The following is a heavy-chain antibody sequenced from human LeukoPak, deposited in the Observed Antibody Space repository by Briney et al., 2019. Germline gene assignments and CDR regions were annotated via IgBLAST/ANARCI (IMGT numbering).Heavy chain of an antibody. Sequence: ASVKVSCRASGYTFTSYGISWGGQAPGRGGEWRGWISTDNGNTNNVKNLQGRVSMTRERIRSTVYMEMRGGRDDDTAVYYCARAQSRTHWDGFHIWGQGTMVTVPS. D-gene: IGHD5-24*01. J-gene: IGHJ3*02. V-gene: IGHV1-18*01. CDR3: ARAQSRTHWDGFHI. CDR2: ISTDNGNT. CDR1: GYTFTSYG.